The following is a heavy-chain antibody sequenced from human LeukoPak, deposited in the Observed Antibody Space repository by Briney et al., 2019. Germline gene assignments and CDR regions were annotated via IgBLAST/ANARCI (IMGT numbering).Heavy chain of an antibody. Sequence: SETLSLTCTVSGGSISSYYWSWIRQPAGKGLEWIGRIYTSGSTNYNPSLKSRVTMSVDTSKNQFSLKLSSVTAADTAVYYCARDLGESTSADAFDIWGQGTMVTVSS. CDR1: GGSISSYY. J-gene: IGHJ3*02. CDR2: IYTSGST. CDR3: ARDLGESTSADAFDI. D-gene: IGHD2-2*01. V-gene: IGHV4-4*07.